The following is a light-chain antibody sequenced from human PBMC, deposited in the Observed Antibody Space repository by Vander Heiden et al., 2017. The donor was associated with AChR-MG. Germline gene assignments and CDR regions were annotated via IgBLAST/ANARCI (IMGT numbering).Light chain of an antibody. J-gene: IGKJ1*01. Sequence: IQMTQSPSSLSASVGDRVTLTCRASQSISSYLNWDQQEPGKAPKLLIYAASSFQSGGPSRFRGSGSGTEFTLTIRRRQPEGFATYYCQQSYGTPPTFGQGTKVEIK. CDR2: AAS. V-gene: IGKV1-39*01. CDR3: QQSYGTPPT. CDR1: QSISSY.